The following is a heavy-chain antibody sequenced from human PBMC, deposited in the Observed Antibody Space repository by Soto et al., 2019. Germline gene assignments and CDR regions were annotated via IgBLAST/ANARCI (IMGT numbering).Heavy chain of an antibody. CDR2: IYYSGST. Sequence: SETLSLTCTVSGGSISSSSYYWGWIRQPPGKGLEWIGSIYYSGSTYYNPSLKSRVTISVDTSKNQFSLKLSSVTAADTAVYYCARLRAAAGRRGFDYWGQGTLVTVS. CDR3: ARLRAAAGRRGFDY. D-gene: IGHD6-13*01. CDR1: GGSISSSSYY. V-gene: IGHV4-39*01. J-gene: IGHJ4*02.